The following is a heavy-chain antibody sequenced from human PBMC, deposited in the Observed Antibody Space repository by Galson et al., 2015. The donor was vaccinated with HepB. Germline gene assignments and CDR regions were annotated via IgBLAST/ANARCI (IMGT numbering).Heavy chain of an antibody. CDR3: ARDSRLELRLNNYFSYGMDV. D-gene: IGHD1-7*01. Sequence: QSGAEVKKPGTSVKVSCKASGYSFSNYGLSWIRQAPGPGLEWLGWFSGYDGSTNYAQKFQGRATMTADASTGTAYLELRNLRSGDTAVYYCARDSRLELRLNNYFSYGMDVWGQGSAVTVSS. CDR2: FSGYDGST. V-gene: IGHV1-18*01. CDR1: GYSFSNYG. J-gene: IGHJ6*02.